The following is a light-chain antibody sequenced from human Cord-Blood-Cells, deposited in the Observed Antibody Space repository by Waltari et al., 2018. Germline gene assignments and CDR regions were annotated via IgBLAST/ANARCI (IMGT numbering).Light chain of an antibody. Sequence: QSALTQPASVSGSPGQSITISCTGTRSDVGSYNLVPWYQQHPGTAPKLMIYEGSKRPSGVSNRFSGSKSGNTASLTISGLQAEDEADYYCCSYAGSSTYWVFGGGTKLTVL. V-gene: IGLV2-23*01. CDR3: CSYAGSSTYWV. CDR2: EGS. J-gene: IGLJ3*02. CDR1: RSDVGSYNL.